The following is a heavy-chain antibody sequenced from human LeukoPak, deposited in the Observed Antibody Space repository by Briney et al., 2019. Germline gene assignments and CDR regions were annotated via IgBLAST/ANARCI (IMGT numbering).Heavy chain of an antibody. V-gene: IGHV4-30-2*01. CDR2: IYHSGST. D-gene: IGHD1/OR15-1a*01. CDR3: VRDLEHFDIDY. CDR1: GGSISSGGYY. J-gene: IGHJ4*02. Sequence: PSQTLSLTCTVSGGSISSGGYYWSWIRQPPGTGLEWIGYIYHSGSTYYNPSLKSRVTISVDRSKNQFSLKMSSVTAADTAVYFCVRDLEHFDIDYWGQGALVTVSS.